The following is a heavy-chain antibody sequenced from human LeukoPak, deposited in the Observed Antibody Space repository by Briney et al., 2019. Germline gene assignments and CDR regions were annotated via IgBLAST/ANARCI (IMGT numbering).Heavy chain of an antibody. D-gene: IGHD6-6*01. CDR2: ISYDGSNK. J-gene: IGHJ4*02. CDR3: AKASSEYSSSSVY. V-gene: IGHV3-30*18. CDR1: GFTFSSYG. Sequence: GSLRLSCAASGFTFSSYGMHWVRQAPGKGLEWVAVISYDGSNKYYADSVKGRFTISRDNSKNTLYLQMNSLRAEDTAVYYCAKASSEYSSSSVYWGQGTLVTVSS.